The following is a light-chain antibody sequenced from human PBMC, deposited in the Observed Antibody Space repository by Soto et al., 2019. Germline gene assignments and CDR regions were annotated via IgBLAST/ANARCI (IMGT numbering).Light chain of an antibody. CDR2: DAS. CDR1: QSVSSS. V-gene: IGKV3D-15*01. J-gene: IGKJ1*01. Sequence: EIELDHSPGTLPVSLGERATLSRWPIQSVSSSFLAWYQQKPGQAPRLLIYDASTRATGIPARFSGSGSGTEFTLTISSLQSEDFAVYYCQQYNNWPPWTFGQGTKVDIK. CDR3: QQYNNWPPWT.